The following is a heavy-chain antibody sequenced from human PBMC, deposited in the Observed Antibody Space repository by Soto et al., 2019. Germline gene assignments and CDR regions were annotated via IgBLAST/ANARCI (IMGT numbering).Heavy chain of an antibody. J-gene: IGHJ3*02. V-gene: IGHV4-31*03. CDR2: IYYSGST. D-gene: IGHD3-22*01. CDR1: GGSISSGGYY. CDR3: VRDRGVVVTPGAFDI. Sequence: QVQLQESGPGLVKPSQTLSLTCTVSGGSISSGGYYWSWIRQHPGKGLEWIGYIYYSGSTYYNPSLKSRVTISVDTSKNQFSLKLSSVTAADTAVYYCVRDRGVVVTPGAFDIWGQGTMVTVSS.